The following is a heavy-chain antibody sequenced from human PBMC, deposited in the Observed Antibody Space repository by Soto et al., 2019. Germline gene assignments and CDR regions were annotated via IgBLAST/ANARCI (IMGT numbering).Heavy chain of an antibody. CDR1: GYPITSGYH. CDR3: ARDTAPPLALAARGGAPLYYYYYGMDV. D-gene: IGHD6-6*01. J-gene: IGHJ6*02. V-gene: IGHV4-38-2*02. Sequence: SENLSLTCAVSGYPITSGYHWSSTPQSPREGLEWFGSIYHSGSTYYHPYLKSRVTISVDTSKNQFSLKLSSVTAADTAVYYCARDTAPPLALAARGGAPLYYYYYGMDVWGQGTTVTVS. CDR2: IYHSGST.